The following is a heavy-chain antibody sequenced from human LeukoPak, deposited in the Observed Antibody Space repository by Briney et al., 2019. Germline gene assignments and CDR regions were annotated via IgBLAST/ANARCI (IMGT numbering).Heavy chain of an antibody. V-gene: IGHV3-23*01. J-gene: IGHJ4*02. Sequence: PGGSLRLSCAASGFTFSDYAMSWVRQAPGKGLEWVSVISGSGGSTNYADSVKGRFIISRDNSRNTLFLQMNSLRAEDTAVYYCAKHHYSSSRDYFDYWGQGTLVTVSS. CDR1: GFTFSDYA. D-gene: IGHD6-13*01. CDR2: ISGSGGST. CDR3: AKHHYSSSRDYFDY.